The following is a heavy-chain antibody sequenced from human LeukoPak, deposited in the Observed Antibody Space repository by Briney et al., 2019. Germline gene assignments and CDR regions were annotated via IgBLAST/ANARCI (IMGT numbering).Heavy chain of an antibody. J-gene: IGHJ4*02. CDR3: AKKFDSGSYYATFDY. Sequence: GGSLRLSCAGSGFTFSSYAMSWVRQAPGKGLEWVSAISGSGSSTYYADSVKGRFTISRDNSKNTLYLQMSSLRAEDAAVYYCAKKFDSGSYYATFDYWGQGTLVTVSS. D-gene: IGHD3-10*01. CDR2: ISGSGSST. V-gene: IGHV3-23*01. CDR1: GFTFSSYA.